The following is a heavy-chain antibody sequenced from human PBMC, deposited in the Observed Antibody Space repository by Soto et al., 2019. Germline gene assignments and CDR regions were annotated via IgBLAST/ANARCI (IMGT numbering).Heavy chain of an antibody. CDR1: GFTFSDYY. CDR2: ISSSGSTI. CDR3: ARDQNPRRDCSSTSCSDY. J-gene: IGHJ4*02. Sequence: GGSLRLSCAASGFTFSDYYMSWIRQAPGKGLEWVSYISSSGSTIYYADSVKGRFTISRDNAKNSLYLQMNSLRAEDTAVYYCARDQNPRRDCSSTSCSDYWGQGTLVTVSS. V-gene: IGHV3-11*01. D-gene: IGHD2-2*01.